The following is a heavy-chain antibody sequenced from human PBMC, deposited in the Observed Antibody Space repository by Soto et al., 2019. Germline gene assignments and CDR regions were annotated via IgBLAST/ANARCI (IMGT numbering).Heavy chain of an antibody. CDR3: ARGVCSGGSCYWSSNWFDP. CDR1: GYTFTSYD. J-gene: IGHJ5*02. CDR2: MNPNSGNT. D-gene: IGHD2-15*01. V-gene: IGHV1-8*01. Sequence: ASVKVSCKASGYTFTSYDINWVRQATGQGLEWMGRMNPNSGNTGYAQKFQGRVTMTRNTSISTAYMELSSLRSEDTAVYYCARGVCSGGSCYWSSNWFDPWGQGTLVTVSS.